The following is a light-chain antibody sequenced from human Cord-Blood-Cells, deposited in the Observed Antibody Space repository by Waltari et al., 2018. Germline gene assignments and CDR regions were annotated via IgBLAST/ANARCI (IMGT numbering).Light chain of an antibody. CDR3: QQYNSYPYT. CDR2: DAS. V-gene: IGKV1-5*01. Sequence: DIQMTQSPSTLSASVGDRVTITCRASQSISSWLAWYQQKPGKAPKLRIYDASSLESGVLSRVSGSGSGTEFPLTISSLQPDDFATYYCQQYNSYPYTVGQGTKLEIK. CDR1: QSISSW. J-gene: IGKJ2*01.